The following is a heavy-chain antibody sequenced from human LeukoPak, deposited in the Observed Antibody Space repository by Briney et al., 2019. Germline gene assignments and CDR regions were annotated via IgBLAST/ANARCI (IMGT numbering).Heavy chain of an antibody. V-gene: IGHV4-38-2*02. J-gene: IGHJ4*02. CDR2: IYHSGST. CDR3: ARDYYFDS. CDR1: AYSISRGYY. Sequence: QVQLQESGPGLVKPSEILSLTCTVSAYSISRGYYWGWIRQPPGKGLEWIGTIYHSGSTSYNPSLKSRVTISVDTSKNQFSLNLTSVTAADTALYYCARDYYFDSWGQGTLVTVSS.